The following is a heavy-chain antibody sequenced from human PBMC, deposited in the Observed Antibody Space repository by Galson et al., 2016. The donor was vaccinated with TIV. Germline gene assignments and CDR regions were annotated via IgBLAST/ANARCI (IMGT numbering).Heavy chain of an antibody. CDR1: GFTVSDNY. CDR3: AREPRYCGNECYLYYYYGMDV. J-gene: IGHJ6*02. D-gene: IGHD2-21*01. CDR2: IYSDGST. Sequence: SLRLSCAASGFTVSDNYMTWVRRAPGEGLEWVSMIYSDGSTYYADSVKGRFTISRDNSKNTLYLQMNRLRVEDTAVYYCAREPRYCGNECYLYYYYGMDVWGPGTTVTVSS. V-gene: IGHV3-66*02.